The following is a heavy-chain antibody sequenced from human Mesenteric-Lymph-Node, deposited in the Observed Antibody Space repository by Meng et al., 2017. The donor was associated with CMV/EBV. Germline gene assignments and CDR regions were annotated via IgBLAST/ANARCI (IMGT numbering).Heavy chain of an antibody. Sequence: GGSLRLSCAASGFTFSDYYLSWIRQAPGRGLEWLSYISGSGSTIYYADSVKGRFTISRDNAKNSLYLQMNSLRAEDTAVYYCARTYDFWSGTDYWGQGTLVTVSS. CDR3: ARTYDFWSGTDY. D-gene: IGHD3-3*01. J-gene: IGHJ4*02. CDR2: ISGSGSTI. V-gene: IGHV3-11*04. CDR1: GFTFSDYY.